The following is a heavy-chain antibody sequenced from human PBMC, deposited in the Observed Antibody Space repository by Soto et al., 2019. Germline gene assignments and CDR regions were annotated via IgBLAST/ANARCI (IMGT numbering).Heavy chain of an antibody. CDR3: AIDFSSSSPKADF. J-gene: IGHJ4*02. CDR2: ITSGTSYK. V-gene: IGHV3-21*01. CDR1: GFTFSSYG. Sequence: EVQLVESGGGLVKPGESLRLSCVASGFTFSSYGMIWVRQAPGKGLEWVSSITSGTSYKYYADSLKGRITISRDNTKNSLFLQLKSLKAEDTAIYYCAIDFSSSSPKADFWGQGTLVTVSS. D-gene: IGHD6-6*01.